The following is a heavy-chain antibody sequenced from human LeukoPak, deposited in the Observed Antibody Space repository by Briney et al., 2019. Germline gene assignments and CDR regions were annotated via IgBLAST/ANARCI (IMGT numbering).Heavy chain of an antibody. CDR3: ARGGGPFDY. V-gene: IGHV3-48*02. CDR2: ITISSTNI. D-gene: IGHD3-16*01. Sequence: GGSLRLSCAASGFTFSSYTMNWVRQAPGKGLEWLSYITISSTNIYYADSVKGRFTISRDHAKNSLYLQMNSRRDEDTAVYYCARGGGPFDYWGQGTLVTVSS. CDR1: GFTFSSYT. J-gene: IGHJ4*02.